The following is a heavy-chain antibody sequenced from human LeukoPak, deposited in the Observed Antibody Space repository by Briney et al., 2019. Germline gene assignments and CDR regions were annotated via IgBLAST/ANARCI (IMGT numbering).Heavy chain of an antibody. D-gene: IGHD6-19*01. Sequence: GGSLRLSCAASGFTFNSYAMYWVRQAPGKGLEWVSGIVGSGGSTYYAESVRGRFTISRDNSKNTVYMQMNSLRDEDTAVYYCAKATIGYSSGRFPGWPVDYWGQGTLVTVAS. CDR1: GFTFNSYA. J-gene: IGHJ4*02. V-gene: IGHV3-23*01. CDR2: IVGSGGST. CDR3: AKATIGYSSGRFPGWPVDY.